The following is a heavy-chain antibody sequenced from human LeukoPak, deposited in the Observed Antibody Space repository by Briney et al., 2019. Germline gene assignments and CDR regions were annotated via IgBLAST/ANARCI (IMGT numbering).Heavy chain of an antibody. Sequence: SETLPLTCAVYGGSFNKYYWSWIRQPPGKGLQWIGEINHGGNTSYNAALKSRVTISMDTSKNQFSLKLSSVTAADTAAYYCARVYYDYLLYQGGYYWYHFGMDVWGQGTTVTVSS. CDR2: INHGGNT. V-gene: IGHV4-34*01. D-gene: IGHD3-9*01. J-gene: IGHJ6*02. CDR3: ARVYYDYLLYQGGYYWYHFGMDV. CDR1: GGSFNKYY.